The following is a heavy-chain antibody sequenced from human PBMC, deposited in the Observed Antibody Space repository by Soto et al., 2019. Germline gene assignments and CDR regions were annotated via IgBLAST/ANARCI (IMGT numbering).Heavy chain of an antibody. D-gene: IGHD3-22*01. J-gene: IGHJ4*02. CDR1: GGTSSSYT. CDR3: ARDGTLYDSRAYYYLY. Sequence: GASVKVSCKASGGTSSSYTITWVRQAPGQGLEWMGGITPMFGIPNYAQKFRGRVTITADESTSTAYMELSSLRSEDTAIYFCARDGTLYDSRAYYYLYWGQGTLVTVSS. V-gene: IGHV1-69*13. CDR2: ITPMFGIP.